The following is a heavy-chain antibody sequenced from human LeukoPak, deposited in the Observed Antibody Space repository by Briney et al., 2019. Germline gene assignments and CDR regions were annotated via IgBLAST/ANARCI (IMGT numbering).Heavy chain of an antibody. CDR2: INHSGST. D-gene: IGHD3-10*01. J-gene: IGHJ4*02. V-gene: IGHV4-34*01. CDR3: ARGWRYYYGSGSYSPFDY. Sequence: SETLSLTCAVYGGSFSGYYWSWIRQPPGKGLEWIGEINHSGSTNYNPSLKSRVTISVDTSKNQFSLKLSSVTAADTAVCYCARGWRYYYGSGSYSPFDYWGQGTLVTVSS. CDR1: GGSFSGYY.